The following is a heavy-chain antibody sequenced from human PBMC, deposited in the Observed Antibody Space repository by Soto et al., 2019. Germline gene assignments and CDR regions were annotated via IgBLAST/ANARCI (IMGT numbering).Heavy chain of an antibody. CDR1: GYSFTNYW. Sequence: GESLKISCKASGYSFTNYWIGWVRQMPGKGLEWMGTIYPGDSDTRYSPSFQGQVTFSVDKSINTAYLHWTSLKASDTAIYYCAIQHPQGSSAWYNWGQGTLVTVCS. CDR3: AIQHPQGSSAWYN. V-gene: IGHV5-51*01. J-gene: IGHJ4*02. D-gene: IGHD6-19*01. CDR2: IYPGDSDT.